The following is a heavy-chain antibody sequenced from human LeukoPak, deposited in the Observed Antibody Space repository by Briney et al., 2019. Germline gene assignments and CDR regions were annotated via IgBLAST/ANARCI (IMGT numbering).Heavy chain of an antibody. CDR2: MNPNSGNT. D-gene: IGHD3-9*01. Sequence: ASVKVSCKASGYTFTSYDINWVRQATGQGLEWMGWMNPNSGNTGYAQKFQGRVTMTRNTSISTAYMELRSLRSDDTAVYYCARDERYDILTFDYWGQGTLVTVSS. V-gene: IGHV1-8*01. J-gene: IGHJ4*02. CDR3: ARDERYDILTFDY. CDR1: GYTFTSYD.